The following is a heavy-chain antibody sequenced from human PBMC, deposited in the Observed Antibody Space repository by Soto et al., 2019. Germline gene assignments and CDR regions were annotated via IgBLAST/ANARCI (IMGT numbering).Heavy chain of an antibody. V-gene: IGHV3-30-3*01. CDR2: ISYDGSNK. Sequence: QVQLVESGGGVVQPGRSLRRCCAASGFTFSSYAMHWIRKAPGKGLEWVAVISYDGSNKYYADSVKGRFTISRDNSKNTLYLQMNSLRAEDTAVYYCARAYAGDYFDYWGQGTLVTVSS. D-gene: IGHD3-16*01. CDR3: ARAYAGDYFDY. CDR1: GFTFSSYA. J-gene: IGHJ4*02.